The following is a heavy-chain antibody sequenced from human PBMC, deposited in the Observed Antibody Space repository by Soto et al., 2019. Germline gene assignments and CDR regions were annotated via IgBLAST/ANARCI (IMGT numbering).Heavy chain of an antibody. CDR3: ASCDGRGSSWYRRRAYYYYGMDV. Sequence: QVQLVQSGAEVKKPGSSVKVSCKASGGTFSSYAISWVRQAPGQGLEWMGGIIPIFGTANYAQKFKGRVTITADESTSTAYMEQSSLRSEDTAVYYCASCDGRGSSWYRRRAYYYYGMDVWGQGTTVTVSS. CDR1: GGTFSSYA. D-gene: IGHD6-13*01. V-gene: IGHV1-69*01. J-gene: IGHJ6*02. CDR2: IIPIFGTA.